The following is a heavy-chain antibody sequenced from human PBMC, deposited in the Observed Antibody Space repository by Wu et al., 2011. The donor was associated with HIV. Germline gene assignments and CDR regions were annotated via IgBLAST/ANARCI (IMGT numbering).Heavy chain of an antibody. CDR2: IIPIFDKP. V-gene: IGHV1-69*14. D-gene: IGHD1-26*01. J-gene: IGHJ3*02. Sequence: QVQLMQSGADVKKPGSSVKVSCKASGDTFNTYAIGWVRQAPGQGLEWMGGIIPIFDKPNYGQKFQGRITITADKSTNTAYMELSSLRSEDTALYYCAVGLVINDAFEIWGQGTVVTVSS. CDR3: AVGLVINDAFEI. CDR1: GDTFNTYA.